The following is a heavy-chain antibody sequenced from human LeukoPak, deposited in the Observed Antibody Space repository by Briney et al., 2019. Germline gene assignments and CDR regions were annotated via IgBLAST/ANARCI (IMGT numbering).Heavy chain of an antibody. V-gene: IGHV1-2*02. D-gene: IGHD2-21*02. CDR1: GYTFTAYY. Sequence: ASVKVSCKAFGYTFTAYYMHWVRQAPGQGLEWMGWINFYSGGTNYAQKFQGRVTMTRDTSISAAYMELDRLGSDDTAVYYCARVAGGDWYYFDLWGQGSLVTVSS. J-gene: IGHJ4*02. CDR2: INFYSGGT. CDR3: ARVAGGDWYYFDL.